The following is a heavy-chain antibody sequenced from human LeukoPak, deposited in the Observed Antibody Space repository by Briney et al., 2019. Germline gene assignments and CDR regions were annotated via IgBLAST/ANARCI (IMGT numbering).Heavy chain of an antibody. CDR1: GFTFDDYA. Sequence: GGSLRLSCAASGFTFDDYAMHWVRHAPGKGLEWVSGISWNSGSIVYADSVKGRFTISRDNAKNSVYLQMNSLRAEDTALYYCAKAWSYGISYYFDYWGQGTLVTVSS. J-gene: IGHJ4*02. V-gene: IGHV3-9*01. CDR2: ISWNSGSI. D-gene: IGHD5-18*01. CDR3: AKAWSYGISYYFDY.